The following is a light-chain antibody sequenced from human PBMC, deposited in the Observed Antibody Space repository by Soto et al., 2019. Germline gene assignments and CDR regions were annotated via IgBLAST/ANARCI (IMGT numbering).Light chain of an antibody. CDR2: GAS. CDR3: QQYGSSGT. V-gene: IGKV3-20*01. CDR1: QNIDNY. J-gene: IGKJ1*01. Sequence: EIVMTQSPATLSASPGERATLSCRASQNIDNYLAWYQQKPGQAPRLLIYGASNRATGIPDRFSGSGSGTDFTLTISRLEPEDFAVYYCQQYGSSGTFGQGTKVDIK.